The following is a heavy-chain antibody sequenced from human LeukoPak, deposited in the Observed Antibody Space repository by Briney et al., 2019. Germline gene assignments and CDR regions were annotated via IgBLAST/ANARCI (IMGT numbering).Heavy chain of an antibody. CDR1: GGSISSSIYY. J-gene: IGHJ6*02. V-gene: IGHV4-39*07. Sequence: SETLSLTCIVSGGSISSSIYYWAWVRQPPGKGLEWIGTVFYNGATQYSPSLRSRVTISVDKSKNQFSLKLSSVTAADTAVYYCARAEYYYDSSGYSQDYYYGMDVWGQGTTVTVSS. CDR2: VFYNGAT. CDR3: ARAEYYYDSSGYSQDYYYGMDV. D-gene: IGHD3-22*01.